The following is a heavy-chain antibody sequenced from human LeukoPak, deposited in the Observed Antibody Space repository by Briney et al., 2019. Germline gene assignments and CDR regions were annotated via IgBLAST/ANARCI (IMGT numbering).Heavy chain of an antibody. CDR2: TSGSGGST. J-gene: IGHJ4*02. CDR3: AKGEQQLVFFDY. CDR1: GFTFSSYA. D-gene: IGHD6-13*01. V-gene: IGHV3-23*01. Sequence: PGGSLRLSCAASGFTFSSYAMSWVRQAPGKGLEWVSATSGSGGSTYYADSVKGRFTISRDNSKNTLYLQMNSLRAEDTAVYYCAKGEQQLVFFDYWGQGTLVTVSS.